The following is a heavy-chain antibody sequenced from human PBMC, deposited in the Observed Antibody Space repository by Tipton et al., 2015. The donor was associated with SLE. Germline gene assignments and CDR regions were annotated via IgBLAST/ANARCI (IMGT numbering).Heavy chain of an antibody. Sequence: SLRLSCAASGFTFSSLGMHWVRQAPGKGLEWVSFIRFDGSKEYYADSVKGRFTISRDNSKKTLNLQMTSLRPDDTAVYYCKAMIEWGQGTLVTVSS. D-gene: IGHD3-16*01. J-gene: IGHJ4*02. CDR3: KAMIE. CDR2: IRFDGSKE. V-gene: IGHV3-30*02. CDR1: GFTFSSLG.